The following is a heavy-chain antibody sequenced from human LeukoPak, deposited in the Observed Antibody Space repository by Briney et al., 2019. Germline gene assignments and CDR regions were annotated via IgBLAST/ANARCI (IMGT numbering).Heavy chain of an antibody. D-gene: IGHD2-8*02. Sequence: TSETLSLTCTVSGGSISGFDWSWFRQPPGKRLEWIGNIHSSGITNYNPSLKSRVSISVDTSRNYLSLKLTSVTAADTALYYCAKGAWSLDPWGQGTLVTVSS. CDR1: GGSISGFD. J-gene: IGHJ5*02. V-gene: IGHV4-59*01. CDR3: AKGAWSLDP. CDR2: IHSSGIT.